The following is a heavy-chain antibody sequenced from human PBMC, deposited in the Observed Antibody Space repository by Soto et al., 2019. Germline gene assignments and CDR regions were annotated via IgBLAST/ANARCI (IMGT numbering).Heavy chain of an antibody. CDR1: GFTFSSYA. Sequence: EVQLLESGGGLVQPGGSLRLSCAASGFTFSSYAMSWVRLAPGKGLEWVSAISGSGGSTYYADSVKGRFTFSRDNSKNTLYLQMNSLRAEDTGVYYCAKGYCSITTCYTGTSYFDYWGQGTLVNVSS. CDR3: AKGYCSITTCYTGTSYFDY. V-gene: IGHV3-23*01. D-gene: IGHD2-2*02. J-gene: IGHJ4*02. CDR2: ISGSGGST.